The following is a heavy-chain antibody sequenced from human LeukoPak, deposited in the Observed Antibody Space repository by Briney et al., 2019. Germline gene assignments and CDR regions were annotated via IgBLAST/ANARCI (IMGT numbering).Heavy chain of an antibody. CDR3: ARLYCSGGGCRGFFDY. Sequence: SETLSLTCTVSGGSISSYHWSWIRQPPGKGLEWIGYIYYSGSTNYNPSLKSRVTISVDTSKNQFSLRLSSVTAADTAVYYCARLYCSGGGCRGFFDYWGQGTLVTVSS. J-gene: IGHJ4*02. D-gene: IGHD2-15*01. CDR2: IYYSGST. CDR1: GGSISSYH. V-gene: IGHV4-59*12.